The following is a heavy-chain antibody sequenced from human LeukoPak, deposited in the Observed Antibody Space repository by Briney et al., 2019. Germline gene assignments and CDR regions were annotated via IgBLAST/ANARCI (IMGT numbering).Heavy chain of an antibody. V-gene: IGHV4-34*01. CDR1: GGSFSGYY. Sequence: SETLSLTCAVYGGSFSGYYWSWIRQPPGKGLEWTGEINHSGSTNYNPSLKSRVTISVDTSKNQFSLKLSSVTAADTAVYYCARGADYDSSGYPDAFDIWGQGTMVTVSS. CDR3: ARGADYDSSGYPDAFDI. J-gene: IGHJ3*02. CDR2: INHSGST. D-gene: IGHD3-22*01.